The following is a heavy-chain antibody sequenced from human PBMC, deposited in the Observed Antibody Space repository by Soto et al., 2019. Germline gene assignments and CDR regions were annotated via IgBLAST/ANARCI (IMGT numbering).Heavy chain of an antibody. V-gene: IGHV3-21*01. CDR2: ISSSSSYI. D-gene: IGHD3-10*01. CDR1: GFTFSSYS. J-gene: IGHJ6*02. CDR3: ASRGLYGSGSYYGDYYYGIDV. Sequence: GGSLRLSCAASGFTFSSYSMNWVRQAPGKGLEWVSSISSSSSYIYYADSVKGRFTISRNNAKNSLYLQMNSLRAEDTAVYYCASRGLYGSGSYYGDYYYGIDVWGQGTTVTVSS.